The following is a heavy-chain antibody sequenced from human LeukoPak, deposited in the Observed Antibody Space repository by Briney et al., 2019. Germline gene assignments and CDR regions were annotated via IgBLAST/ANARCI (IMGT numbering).Heavy chain of an antibody. Sequence: QPGGSLRLSCAASGFTLSSYEMNWVRQAPGKGLEWVSYISSSGSTIYYADSVKGRFTISRDNAKNSLYLQMNSLRAEDTAVYYCARAGDYGGNSDAFDIWGQGTMVTVSS. D-gene: IGHD4-23*01. CDR2: ISSSGSTI. CDR3: ARAGDYGGNSDAFDI. V-gene: IGHV3-48*03. J-gene: IGHJ3*02. CDR1: GFTLSSYE.